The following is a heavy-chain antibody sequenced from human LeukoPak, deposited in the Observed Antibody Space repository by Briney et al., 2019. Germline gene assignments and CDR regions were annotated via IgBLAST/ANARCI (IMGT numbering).Heavy chain of an antibody. CDR2: ISAYNGNT. D-gene: IGHD3-10*01. J-gene: IGHJ6*03. Sequence: ASVKVSCKASGYTFTSYGISWVRQAPGQGLEWMGWISAYNGNTNYAQKLQGRVTMTTDTSTSTAYMELRSLRSDDTAVYYCARVGITMVRGVIITSDYYYYYMDVWGQGTLVTVSS. V-gene: IGHV1-18*01. CDR1: GYTFTSYG. CDR3: ARVGITMVRGVIITSDYYYYYMDV.